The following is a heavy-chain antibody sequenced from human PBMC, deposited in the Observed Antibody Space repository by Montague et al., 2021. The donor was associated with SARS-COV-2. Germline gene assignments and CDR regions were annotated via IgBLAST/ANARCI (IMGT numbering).Heavy chain of an antibody. CDR1: GGSITRNYY. V-gene: IGHV4-39*01. CDR2: IYYSGTT. J-gene: IGHJ3*02. Sequence: SETLSLTCTVSGGSITRNYYWGWIRQPPGKGLEWVGNIYYSGTTFINPSLERRVTISVDASKNQFSLHLTSVTAADTAVYYCARTLVRGVPKAFDIGGQGALVIVSS. CDR3: ARTLVRGVPKAFDI. D-gene: IGHD3-10*01.